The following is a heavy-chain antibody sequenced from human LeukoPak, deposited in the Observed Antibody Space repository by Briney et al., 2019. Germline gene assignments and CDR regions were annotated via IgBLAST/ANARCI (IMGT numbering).Heavy chain of an antibody. CDR1: GFTFDDYG. V-gene: IGHV3-20*04. Sequence: GGSLRLSCAASGFTFDDYGMSWVRQAPGKGLEWVSGINWNGGSTGYADSVKGRFTISRDNAKNSLYLQMNSLRAEDTSLYYYARRRFLEWLTQYYYYMGVWGKGTTVTVSS. D-gene: IGHD3-3*01. J-gene: IGHJ6*03. CDR2: INWNGGST. CDR3: ARRRFLEWLTQYYYYMGV.